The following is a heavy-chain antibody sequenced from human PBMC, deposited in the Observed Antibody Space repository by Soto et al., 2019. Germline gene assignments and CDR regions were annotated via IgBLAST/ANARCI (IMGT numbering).Heavy chain of an antibody. D-gene: IGHD2-15*01. Sequence: PSQTLSLTCAISGDSVSSNSAALNWIRQSPSRGLEWLGRTYYRSKWYNDYGVSVKSRISINPDTSKNQFSLQLNSVTPEDTAVYYCARDQDMGMRNAFDIWGQGTMVTVSS. V-gene: IGHV6-1*01. CDR3: ARDQDMGMRNAFDI. CDR2: TYYRSKWYN. CDR1: GDSVSSNSAA. J-gene: IGHJ3*02.